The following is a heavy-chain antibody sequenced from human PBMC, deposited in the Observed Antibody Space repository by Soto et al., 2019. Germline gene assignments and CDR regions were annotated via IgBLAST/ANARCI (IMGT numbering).Heavy chain of an antibody. CDR1: GFTFSDYY. CDR2: ISKSGSII. J-gene: IGHJ5*02. Sequence: QVQLVASGGGLVQPEGSLRLSCAASGFTFSDYYMSWLRQPPGKGLEWVSYISKSGSIIHFADSVKGRFAISRDNAKNTLYLQMSSLRAEDTALYYCARDLSPYSDYYDESTSETWFDPWGQGTLVTVSS. CDR3: ARDLSPYSDYYDESTSETWFDP. D-gene: IGHD3-16*01. V-gene: IGHV3-11*01.